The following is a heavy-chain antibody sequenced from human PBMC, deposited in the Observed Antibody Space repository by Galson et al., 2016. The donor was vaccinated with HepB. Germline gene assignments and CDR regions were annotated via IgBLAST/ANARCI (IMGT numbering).Heavy chain of an antibody. D-gene: IGHD1-14*01. Sequence: SLRLSCAASGFSFSAFAMTWVRQAPGKGLEWVSSTSDSGDNTYYADSVKGRLTISRDNSKNTLYLQMNSLRAEDTAIYYCAKDQFVLAGNFDYWGQGTLVTVSS. CDR1: GFSFSAFA. V-gene: IGHV3-23*01. CDR3: AKDQFVLAGNFDY. J-gene: IGHJ4*02. CDR2: TSDSGDNT.